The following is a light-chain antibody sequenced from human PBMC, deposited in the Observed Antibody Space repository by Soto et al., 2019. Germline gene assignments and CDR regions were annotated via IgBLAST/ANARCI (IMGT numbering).Light chain of an antibody. J-gene: IGLJ1*01. Sequence: QSVLTQPPSVSGAPGQRVTISCTGSSSNIGAGYDVHWYQQLPGTAPKLLIYGNNNRPSGVPDRFSGCKSGTSASLAITGLQAEDEADYFCQSYDSSLSGAYVFGTGTKLTVL. V-gene: IGLV1-40*01. CDR1: SSNIGAGYD. CDR2: GNN. CDR3: QSYDSSLSGAYV.